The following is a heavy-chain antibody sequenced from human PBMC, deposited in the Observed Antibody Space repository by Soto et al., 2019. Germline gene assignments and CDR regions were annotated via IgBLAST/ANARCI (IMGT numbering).Heavy chain of an antibody. CDR2: VYFTGTT. V-gene: IGHV4-61*01. CDR3: ARYCINSSCRHLYYLDY. J-gene: IGHJ4*02. Sequence: SETLSLTCTVSGGSVSNGMYYWSWIRQPPGKGLEWIGKVYFTGTTIYNPSLKSRVTVSVDTYKDQFFLKLSSVTAADTAVYYCARYCINSSCRHLYYLDYYGLGTLVTVSS. CDR1: GGSVSNGMYY. D-gene: IGHD2-2*01.